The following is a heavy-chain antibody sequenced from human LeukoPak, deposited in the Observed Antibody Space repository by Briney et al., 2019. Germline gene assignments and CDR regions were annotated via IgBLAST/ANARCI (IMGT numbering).Heavy chain of an antibody. V-gene: IGHV3-7*03. J-gene: IGHJ3*02. CDR2: INQDGSEK. CDR3: ARDRNYYWGAFDI. CDR1: GFTFSSYW. D-gene: IGHD3-16*01. Sequence: GGSLRLSCAASGFTFSSYWMSWVRQAPGKGLEWVANINQDGSEKSYVDSVKGRFTISRDNAKNSLYLQMNTLRAEDTAVYYCARDRNYYWGAFDIWGQGTMVTVSS.